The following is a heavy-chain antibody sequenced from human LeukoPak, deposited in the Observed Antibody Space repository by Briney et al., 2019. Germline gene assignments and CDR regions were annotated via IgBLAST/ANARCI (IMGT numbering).Heavy chain of an antibody. CDR1: GFTFSSYA. D-gene: IGHD3-3*01. Sequence: QPGGSLRLSCAASGFTFSSYAMSWVRQAPGKGLEWVSAISGSGGSTYYAGSVKGRLTISRDNSKNTLYLQMNSLRAEDTAVYYCAKDFWSEEETYGMDVWGQGTTVTVSS. CDR3: AKDFWSEEETYGMDV. V-gene: IGHV3-23*01. CDR2: ISGSGGST. J-gene: IGHJ6*02.